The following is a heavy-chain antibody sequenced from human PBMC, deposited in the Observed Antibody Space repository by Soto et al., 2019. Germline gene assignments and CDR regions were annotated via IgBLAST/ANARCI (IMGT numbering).Heavy chain of an antibody. CDR1: GYTFTSYA. V-gene: IGHV1-3*01. CDR3: ARSPEDPGFGELLSPTYYYYGMDV. D-gene: IGHD3-10*01. J-gene: IGHJ6*02. Sequence: ASVKVSCKASGYTFTSYAMHWVRQAPGQRLEWMGWINAGNGNTKYSQKFQGRVTITRDTSASTAYMGLSSLRSEDTDVYYCARSPEDPGFGELLSPTYYYYGMDVWGQGTTVTVSS. CDR2: INAGNGNT.